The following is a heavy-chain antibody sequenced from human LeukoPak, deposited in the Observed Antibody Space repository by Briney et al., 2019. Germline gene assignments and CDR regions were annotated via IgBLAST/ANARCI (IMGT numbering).Heavy chain of an antibody. D-gene: IGHD3-9*01. J-gene: IGHJ4*02. CDR1: GFTFSSYA. Sequence: PWGSLRLSCAASGFTFSSYAMHWVRQAPGKGLEWVAVISYDGSNKYYADSVKGRFTISRDNSKNTLYLQMNSLRAEDTAVYYCARSGEDYDILTGSYYFDYWGQGTLVTVSS. CDR3: ARSGEDYDILTGSYYFDY. V-gene: IGHV3-30*04. CDR2: ISYDGSNK.